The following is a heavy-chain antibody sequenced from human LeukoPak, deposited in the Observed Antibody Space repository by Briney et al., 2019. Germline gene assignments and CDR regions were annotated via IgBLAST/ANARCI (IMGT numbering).Heavy chain of an antibody. CDR2: ISSSGSTI. J-gene: IGHJ4*02. CDR1: GSTFRAYY. CDR3: AWEDFGY. Sequence: GGSRRLSWAALGSTFRAYYLGWFGQVPGRGLEWVSYISSSGSTIYYADSVKGRFTISRDNAKNSLYLQMNSLRAEDTAVYYCAWEDFGYWGQGTLVTVSS. V-gene: IGHV3-11*04.